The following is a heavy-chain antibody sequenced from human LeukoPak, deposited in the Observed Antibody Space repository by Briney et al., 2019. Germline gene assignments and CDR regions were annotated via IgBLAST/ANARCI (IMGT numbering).Heavy chain of an antibody. J-gene: IGHJ4*02. CDR1: GYSFTSYW. CDR3: ARRHYYDSSGYYVDY. Sequence: GESLKISCKGSGYSFTSYWIGWVRQMPGKGLEWMGIIYPGDSDTRYSPSFQGQVTISADKSINTPYLQWSSLKASDTAMYYCARRHYYDSSGYYVDYWGQGTPVTVSS. D-gene: IGHD3-22*01. V-gene: IGHV5-51*01. CDR2: IYPGDSDT.